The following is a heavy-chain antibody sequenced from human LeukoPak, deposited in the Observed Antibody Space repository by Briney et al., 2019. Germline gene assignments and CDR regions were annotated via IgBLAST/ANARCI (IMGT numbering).Heavy chain of an antibody. CDR1: GYSISSGYY. CDR2: IYHSGST. J-gene: IGHJ4*02. D-gene: IGHD1-26*01. V-gene: IGHV4-38-2*02. CDR3: ARAVGVTNGLFDY. Sequence: SETLSLTCTVSGYSISSGYYWGWIRQPPGKGLEWIGSIYHSGSTYYNPSLKSRVTISVDTSKNQFSLKLSSATAADTAVYYCARAVGVTNGLFDYWGPGTLVTVSS.